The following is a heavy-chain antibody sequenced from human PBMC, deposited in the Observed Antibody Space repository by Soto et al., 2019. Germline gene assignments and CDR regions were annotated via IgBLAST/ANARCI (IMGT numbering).Heavy chain of an antibody. Sequence: LSLTCTVSGDSINSYYWSWIRQPAGKGLEWIGRISTSGSTKYNPSLKSRVTMPIDTSKNQFSLKLSSVTAADTAVYYCARVGVAGSLEYFDYWGQGSLVTVS. CDR1: GDSINSYY. D-gene: IGHD6-19*01. V-gene: IGHV4-4*07. J-gene: IGHJ4*02. CDR3: ARVGVAGSLEYFDY. CDR2: ISTSGST.